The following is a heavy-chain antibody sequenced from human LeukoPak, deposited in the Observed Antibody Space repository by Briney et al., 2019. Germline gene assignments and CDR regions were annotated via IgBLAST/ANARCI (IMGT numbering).Heavy chain of an antibody. CDR1: GFTFNTNA. CDR2: VSGDGGST. CDR3: ARVPSDY. V-gene: IGHV3-23*01. Sequence: PGGSLRLSCAASGFTFNTNAMNWVRQAPGKGLEWVSAVSGDGGSTYYADSVKGRFTISRDNSKNTLYLQMNNLRAEDTAVYYCARVPSDYWGQGTLVTVSS. J-gene: IGHJ4*02.